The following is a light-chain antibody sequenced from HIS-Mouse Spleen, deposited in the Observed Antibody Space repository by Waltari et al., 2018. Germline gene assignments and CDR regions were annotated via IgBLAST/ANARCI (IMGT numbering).Light chain of an antibody. Sequence: SYELTQPRSVSVSTRQTARITCSGDAWPQKYSYWYQQESGQAPVLVSYGDSKRPSGMPERFSGSSSGTMATLTISGAQVEDEADYYCYATDSSGNHRVFGGGTKLTVL. J-gene: IGLJ2*01. CDR3: YATDSSGNHRV. V-gene: IGLV3-10*01. CDR1: AWPQKY. CDR2: GDS.